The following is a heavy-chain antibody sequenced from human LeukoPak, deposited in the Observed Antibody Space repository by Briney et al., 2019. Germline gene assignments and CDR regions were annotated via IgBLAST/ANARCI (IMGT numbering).Heavy chain of an antibody. D-gene: IGHD3-9*01. CDR1: GISFRSYG. Sequence: GGSLRLSCAASGISFRSYGMHWVRQAPGKGLEWVTFIWYDASNKYYAESVKGRFTISRDNSRSTVFLQMNSLRAEDTAIYYCATDISTHYFGSWGQGTLVTVSS. CDR3: ATDISTHYFGS. V-gene: IGHV3-30*02. CDR2: IWYDASNK. J-gene: IGHJ4*02.